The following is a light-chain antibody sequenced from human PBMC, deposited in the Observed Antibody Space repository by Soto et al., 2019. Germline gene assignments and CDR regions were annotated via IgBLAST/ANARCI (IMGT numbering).Light chain of an antibody. CDR3: QQYNNWPFS. Sequence: MKQSPATLSVSTGERATLSCRAGQGVTTNFAWYQQKSGQSPRLLIYDVSIRATGVPARFSGTGSETDFTLTISGLQSEDSAIYFCQQYNNWPFSFGQGTRLEIK. V-gene: IGKV3-15*01. CDR2: DVS. CDR1: QGVTTN. J-gene: IGKJ5*01.